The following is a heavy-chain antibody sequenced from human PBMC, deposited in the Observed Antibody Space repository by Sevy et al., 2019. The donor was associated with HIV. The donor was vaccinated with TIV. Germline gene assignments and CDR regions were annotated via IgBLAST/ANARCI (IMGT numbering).Heavy chain of an antibody. Sequence: GGSLRLSCEASGFTFSTYAMYWVRQAPGKGLEWVAVISDDGNNKDYADSVKGRFTVSRDNSKNTLYLQMNSLRADDTAVYYCAGHYYDSTGYYFPLDYWGQGTLVTVSS. D-gene: IGHD3-22*01. CDR1: GFTFSTYA. V-gene: IGHV3-30*04. CDR3: AGHYYDSTGYYFPLDY. CDR2: ISDDGNNK. J-gene: IGHJ4*02.